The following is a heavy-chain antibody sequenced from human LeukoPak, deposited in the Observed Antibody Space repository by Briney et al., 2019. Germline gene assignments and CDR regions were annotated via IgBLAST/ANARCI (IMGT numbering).Heavy chain of an antibody. CDR3: ANYGSGSYSNWFDP. Sequence: SETLSLTCSVSGGSITSYYWSWIRQPPGKGLEWIGYIYYIGSTNYNPSLKSRVTISLDTSKNQFSLKLTSVTAAATAVYYCANYGSGSYSNWFDPWGQGTLVTVSS. V-gene: IGHV4-59*01. J-gene: IGHJ5*02. D-gene: IGHD3-10*01. CDR1: GGSITSYY. CDR2: IYYIGST.